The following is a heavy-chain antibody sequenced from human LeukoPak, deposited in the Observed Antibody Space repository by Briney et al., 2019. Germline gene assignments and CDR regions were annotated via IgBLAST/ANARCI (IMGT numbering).Heavy chain of an antibody. CDR3: ARLNYYYGLDDFDI. V-gene: IGHV4-39*01. CDR2: IYYSGST. J-gene: IGHJ3*02. CDR1: GGSISSGTYY. Sequence: SETLSLTCTVPGGSISSGTYYWGWVRQPPGTGLEWIDTIYYSGSTYYNPSLKSQVSISIDTSKNQFSLRLTSVTAADTAVYYCARLNYYYGLDDFDIWGQGTMVTVSS. D-gene: IGHD3-10*01.